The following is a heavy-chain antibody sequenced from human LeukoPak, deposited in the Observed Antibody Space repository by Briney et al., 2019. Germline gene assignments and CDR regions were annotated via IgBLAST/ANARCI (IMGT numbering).Heavy chain of an antibody. D-gene: IGHD5-24*01. V-gene: IGHV4-31*03. CDR3: AGGRDAYKTGY. CDR1: GGSIRSGAHY. J-gene: IGHJ4*02. CDR2: IHDSGST. Sequence: SGTLSLTCTVSGGSIRSGAHYWNWIRQHPGQGLEWIGHIHDSGSTYYNPSLKSRLTISLDTSQTQFSLKLSSVAAADTAVYYCAGGRDAYKTGYWGQGTLVTVSS.